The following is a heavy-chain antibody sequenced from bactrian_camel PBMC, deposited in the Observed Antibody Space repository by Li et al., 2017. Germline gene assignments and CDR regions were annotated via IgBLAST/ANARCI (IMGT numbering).Heavy chain of an antibody. D-gene: IGHD6*01. Sequence: DVQLVESGGGSVQAGGSLRLSCTTSGYRSGSYLMGWFRQLPGREREGVAALDSDGTETYADSVKGRSTISKDKAKNTVYLELNSLKYDGTGTYFCGAGPSGYGDRWCVTGFTYYGQGTQVTVS. CDR1: GYRSGSYL. V-gene: IGHV3S67*01. CDR2: LDSDGTE. J-gene: IGHJ4*01.